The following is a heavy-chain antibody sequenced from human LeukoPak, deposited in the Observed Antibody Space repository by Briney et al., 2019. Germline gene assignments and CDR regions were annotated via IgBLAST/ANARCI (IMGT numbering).Heavy chain of an antibody. Sequence: ASVKVSCKASGYTFTGYYMHWVRQAPGQGLEWMGWINPNSGGTNYAQKFQGRVTMTRDTSISTAYMELSRLRPDDTAVYYCARGVATTNLPQYYYYMDVWGKGTTVTVSS. CDR1: GYTFTGYY. CDR2: INPNSGGT. V-gene: IGHV1-2*02. J-gene: IGHJ6*03. D-gene: IGHD5-12*01. CDR3: ARGVATTNLPQYYYYMDV.